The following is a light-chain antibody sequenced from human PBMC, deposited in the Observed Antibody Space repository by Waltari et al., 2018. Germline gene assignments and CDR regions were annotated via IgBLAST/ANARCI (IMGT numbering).Light chain of an antibody. CDR2: DVS. V-gene: IGLV2-14*01. CDR3: SSYTSSITVM. J-gene: IGLJ3*02. Sequence: QSALTQPASVSGSPGQPITIPCTGTSSDVGAYDFVAWYQQHPGKAPKLMMYDVSNRPSGVSNRFSGSKSGNTASLTISGLQAEDEADYYCSSYTSSITVMFGGGTKVTVL. CDR1: SSDVGAYDF.